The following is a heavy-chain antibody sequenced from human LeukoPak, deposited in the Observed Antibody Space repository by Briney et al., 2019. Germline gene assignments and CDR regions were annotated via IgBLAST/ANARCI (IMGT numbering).Heavy chain of an antibody. CDR1: GGSFSGYY. CDR3: ASRAYYYDSSGYYSDWFDP. CDR2: INHSGST. Sequence: PSETLSLTCAVYGGSFSGYYWSWIRQPPGKGLEWIGEINHSGSTNYNPSLKSRVTISVDTSKNQFSLKLSSVTAADTAVYYCASRAYYYDSSGYYSDWFDPWGQGTLVTVSS. V-gene: IGHV4-34*01. J-gene: IGHJ5*02. D-gene: IGHD3-22*01.